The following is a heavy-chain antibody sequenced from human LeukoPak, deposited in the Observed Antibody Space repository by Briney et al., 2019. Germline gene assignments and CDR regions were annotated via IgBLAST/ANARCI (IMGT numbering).Heavy chain of an antibody. CDR3: ARGGPWELPLDY. V-gene: IGHV3-30*02. J-gene: IGHJ4*02. CDR1: GFTFSSYG. CDR2: IRYDGSNK. Sequence: GGSLRLSCAASGFTFSSYGMHWVRQAPGKGLEWVAFIRYDGSNKYYADSVKGRFTISRDNAKNSLYLQMNSLRAEDTAVYYCARGGPWELPLDYWGQGTLVTVSS. D-gene: IGHD1-26*01.